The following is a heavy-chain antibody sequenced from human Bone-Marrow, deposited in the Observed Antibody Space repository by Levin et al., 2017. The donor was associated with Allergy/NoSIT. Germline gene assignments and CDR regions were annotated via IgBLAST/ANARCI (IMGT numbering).Heavy chain of an antibody. CDR3: ARAESVGATNWYFDL. Sequence: GASVKVSCKASGYTFTSYGISWVRQAPGQGLEWMGWISAYNGNTNYAQKLQGRVTMTTDTSTSTAYMELRSLRSDDTAVYYCARAESVGATNWYFDLWGRGTLVTVSS. V-gene: IGHV1-18*01. CDR2: ISAYNGNT. J-gene: IGHJ2*01. D-gene: IGHD1-26*01. CDR1: GYTFTSYG.